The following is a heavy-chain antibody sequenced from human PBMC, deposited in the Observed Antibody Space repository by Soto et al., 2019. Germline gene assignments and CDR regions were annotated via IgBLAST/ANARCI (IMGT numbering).Heavy chain of an antibody. CDR2: INLNSGDT. D-gene: IGHD5-12*01. CDR3: ARDLGGYDLYGPDT. Sequence: ASVKVSCKTSGDTFTDSSIHWVRQAPGQGLEWMGWINLNSGDTNYAQKFQGRVTMTRDTSIITAYMELSRLKSDDTAVYYCARDLGGYDLYGPDTWGQGTLVTVSS. CDR1: GDTFTDSS. J-gene: IGHJ5*02. V-gene: IGHV1-2*02.